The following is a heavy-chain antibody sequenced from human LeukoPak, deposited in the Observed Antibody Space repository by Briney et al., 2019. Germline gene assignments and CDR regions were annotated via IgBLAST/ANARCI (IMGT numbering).Heavy chain of an antibody. Sequence: KSSETLSLTCTVSGGSISSYYWSWIRQPPGKGLEWIGYMYYSGSTNYNPSLKSRVTISVVTSKNQFSLKLSSVTAADPAVYYCARGFRSSSSSHYYYYYMDVWGKGTTVTVSS. CDR1: GGSISSYY. D-gene: IGHD6-6*01. J-gene: IGHJ6*03. CDR3: ARGFRSSSSSHYYYYYMDV. V-gene: IGHV4-59*01. CDR2: MYYSGST.